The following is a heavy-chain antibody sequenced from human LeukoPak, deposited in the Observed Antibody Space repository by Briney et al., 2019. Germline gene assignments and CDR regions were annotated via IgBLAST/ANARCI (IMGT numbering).Heavy chain of an antibody. CDR2: IKQDGSEK. V-gene: IGHV3-7*01. J-gene: IGHJ3*02. D-gene: IGHD6-6*01. CDR1: GFTFSSYW. Sequence: GGSLRLSCAASGFTFSSYWMSWVRQAPGKGLEWVANIKQDGSEKYYVDSVKGRFTISRDNAENSLYLQMNSLRAEDTAVYYCAREGWRAARLLGAFDIWGQGTMVTVSS. CDR3: AREGWRAARLLGAFDI.